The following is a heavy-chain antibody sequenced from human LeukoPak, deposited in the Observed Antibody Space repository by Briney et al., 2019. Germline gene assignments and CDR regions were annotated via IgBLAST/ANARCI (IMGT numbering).Heavy chain of an antibody. D-gene: IGHD1-26*01. J-gene: IGHJ4*02. Sequence: GGSLRLSCAASGFTFSTYWMSWVRQAPGKGLEWVANIRKDGSDIHYVDSVKGRFTISRDNAKNSLYLQMNSLRAEDTAVYYCARSIKVGATTPNDYWGQGTLVTVSS. CDR3: ARSIKVGATTPNDY. V-gene: IGHV3-7*01. CDR1: GFTFSTYW. CDR2: IRKDGSDI.